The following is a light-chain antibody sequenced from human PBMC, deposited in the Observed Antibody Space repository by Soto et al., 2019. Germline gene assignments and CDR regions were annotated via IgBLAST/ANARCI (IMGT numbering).Light chain of an antibody. CDR3: LQHRSYPFT. Sequence: DIQMTQSPSVVSASVGDRVTITCRASQGIGNYLAWFQQRPGEVPKRLLYAAFNLHSGVPSRFSGRGSGTEFPLTISRLQPEDFATYYCLQHRSYPFTFGQGTKLDI. CDR1: QGIGNY. J-gene: IGKJ2*01. CDR2: AAF. V-gene: IGKV1-17*03.